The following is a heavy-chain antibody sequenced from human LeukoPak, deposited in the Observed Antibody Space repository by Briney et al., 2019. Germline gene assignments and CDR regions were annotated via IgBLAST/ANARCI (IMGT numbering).Heavy chain of an antibody. D-gene: IGHD4-17*01. CDR1: GGSISSYY. CDR3: ARGYGDFPYFDY. J-gene: IGHJ4*02. V-gene: IGHV4-59*01. Sequence: SETLSLTCTGSGGSISSYYWSWIRQPPGKGLEWIGYIYYSGSTNYNPPLKSRVTISVDTSKNQFSLKLSSVTAADTAVYYCARGYGDFPYFDYWGQGTLVTVSS. CDR2: IYYSGST.